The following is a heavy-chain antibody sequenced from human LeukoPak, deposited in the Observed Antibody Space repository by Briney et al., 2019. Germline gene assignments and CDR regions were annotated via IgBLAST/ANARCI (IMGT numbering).Heavy chain of an antibody. Sequence: ASVKVSCEASGYTFTGYYMQWLRQAPGQGLEWMGWINPNSGGTNYAQKLQGRVTMTTDTSTSTAYMELRSLRSDDTAVYYCARDRVAYCGGDCYSEWFDPWGQGALVTVSS. J-gene: IGHJ5*02. CDR3: ARDRVAYCGGDCYSEWFDP. D-gene: IGHD2-21*02. CDR2: INPNSGGT. CDR1: GYTFTGYY. V-gene: IGHV1-2*02.